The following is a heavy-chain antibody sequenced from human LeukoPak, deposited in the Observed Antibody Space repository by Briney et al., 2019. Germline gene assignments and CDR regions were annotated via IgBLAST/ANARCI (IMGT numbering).Heavy chain of an antibody. CDR1: GYTFTSYH. J-gene: IGHJ4*02. Sequence: ASVKVSCKASGYTFTSYHMHWVPQAPGQGLEWMGIINPSGGTTNYAQKFQVRVTMTRDMSTSTVYMELSSLRFEDTAVYYCARLYPDFDYWGQGTLVTVSS. V-gene: IGHV1-46*01. CDR2: INPSGGTT. D-gene: IGHD5/OR15-5a*01. CDR3: ARLYPDFDY.